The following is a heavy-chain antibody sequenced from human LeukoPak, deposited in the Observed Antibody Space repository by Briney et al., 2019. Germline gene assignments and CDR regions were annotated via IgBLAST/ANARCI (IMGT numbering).Heavy chain of an antibody. CDR3: ARGLMGLNWFDP. Sequence: SQTLSLTCTVSGGSISSYYWSWIRQPPGRGLEWIGYIYYSGSTNYNPSLKSRLTISVDTSKNQFSLKLSSVTAADTAVYYCARGLMGLNWFDPWGQGTLVTVSS. D-gene: IGHD1-26*01. V-gene: IGHV4-59*12. CDR2: IYYSGST. J-gene: IGHJ5*02. CDR1: GGSISSYY.